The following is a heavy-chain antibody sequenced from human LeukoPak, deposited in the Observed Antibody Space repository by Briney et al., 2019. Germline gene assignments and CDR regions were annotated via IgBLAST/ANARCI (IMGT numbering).Heavy chain of an antibody. CDR1: GGSFSGYY. Sequence: SETLSLTCAVYGGSFSGYYWSWIRQPPGKGLEWIGSIYYSGSTYYNPSLKSRVTISVDTSKNQFSLKLSSVTAADTAVYYCARDRNWRDFWSGYYPESFDYWGQGTLVTVSS. J-gene: IGHJ4*02. D-gene: IGHD3-3*01. CDR2: IYYSGST. V-gene: IGHV4-34*01. CDR3: ARDRNWRDFWSGYYPESFDY.